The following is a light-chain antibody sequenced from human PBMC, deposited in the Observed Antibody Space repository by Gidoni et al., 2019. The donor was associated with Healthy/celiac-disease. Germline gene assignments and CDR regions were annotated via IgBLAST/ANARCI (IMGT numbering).Light chain of an antibody. CDR2: AAS. V-gene: IGKV3-20*01. Sequence: IVLTQSPGTLSLSPGERVTLSCRASQSVRSSYLAWYQQKPGQAPRLLIYAASSRATGIPDRFSGSGSGTDFTLTISRLEPEDFAVYYCQQYGSSPLTFGGGTKVEIK. CDR3: QQYGSSPLT. CDR1: QSVRSSY. J-gene: IGKJ4*01.